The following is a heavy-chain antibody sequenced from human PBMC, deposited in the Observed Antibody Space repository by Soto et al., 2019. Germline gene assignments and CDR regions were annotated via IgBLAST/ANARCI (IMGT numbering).Heavy chain of an antibody. CDR1: GGSVSSGSYY. V-gene: IGHV4-61*01. CDR2: IYYSGRT. J-gene: IGHJ4*02. D-gene: IGHD2-21*02. CDR3: ASRISMTEVFDY. Sequence: LSLTCTVSGGSVSSGSYYWSWIRQPPGKGLEWIGYIYYSGRTNYNPSLKSRVTISVDTSKNQFSLKLSSVTAADTVIYYCASRISMTEVFDYWGQGTLVTVSS.